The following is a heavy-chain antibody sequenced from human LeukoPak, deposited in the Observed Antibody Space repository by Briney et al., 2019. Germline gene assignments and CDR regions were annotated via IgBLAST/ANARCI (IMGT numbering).Heavy chain of an antibody. V-gene: IGHV1-46*01. CDR1: GYTFTNYY. CDR3: AREEYGGYFDY. CDR2: INPTGTGT. Sequence: ASVKVSCKASGYTFTNYYMHWVRQAPGQGLEWMGLINPTGTGTNYAQKFRGRVTMTRDTSTTTVYMGLSSLTSEDTAVYYCAREEYGGYFDYWGQGTLVTVSS. D-gene: IGHD2-21*01. J-gene: IGHJ4*02.